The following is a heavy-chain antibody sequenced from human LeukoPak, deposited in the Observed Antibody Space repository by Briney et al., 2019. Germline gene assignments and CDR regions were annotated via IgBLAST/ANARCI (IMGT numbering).Heavy chain of an antibody. CDR2: IHTSGST. J-gene: IGHJ6*03. V-gene: IGHV4-61*02. Sequence: SQTLSLTCTVSGASISSGSYYWSWIRQPAGKGLEWIGRIHTSGSTNYHPSLKRRVTISVDSSENQFSLKLSSVTAADTAVYYCARDGGFFWSGSYYYYYYYMDVWGKGTTVTVSS. CDR1: GASISSGSYY. D-gene: IGHD3-3*01. CDR3: ARDGGFFWSGSYYYYYYYMDV.